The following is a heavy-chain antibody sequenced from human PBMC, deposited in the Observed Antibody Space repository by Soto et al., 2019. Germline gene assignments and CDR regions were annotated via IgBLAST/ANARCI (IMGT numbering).Heavy chain of an antibody. Sequence: QVQLQESGPRLVKPSQTLSLTCTVSGVSISSGGYYWTWIRHLPGKGLEWIGYIYYNGNTYYNPSLESRTTISRDTSKNQFSLKVTSVSAADTAVYYCARGEPYGDFAYWGQGTLVTVSS. CDR2: IYYNGNT. CDR1: GVSISSGGYY. CDR3: ARGEPYGDFAY. D-gene: IGHD4-17*01. V-gene: IGHV4-31*03. J-gene: IGHJ4*02.